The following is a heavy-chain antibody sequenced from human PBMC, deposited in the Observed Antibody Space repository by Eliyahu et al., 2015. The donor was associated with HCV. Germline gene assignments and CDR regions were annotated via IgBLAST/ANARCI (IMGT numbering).Heavy chain of an antibody. CDR1: GFSXXNYW. D-gene: IGHD5-24*01. CDR2: ITYDGTDT. J-gene: IGHJ4*02. Sequence: QLVESGGGLVQPGGSXRLSCAASGFSXXNYWIHWVRQAPRKGLMWVSRITYDGTDTAYGDSVKGRFTISRDNAKNTVYLEMNSLRVEDTAVYYCVRDRGGGTPFDYWGQGALVTVSS. V-gene: IGHV3-74*01. CDR3: VRDRGGGTPFDY.